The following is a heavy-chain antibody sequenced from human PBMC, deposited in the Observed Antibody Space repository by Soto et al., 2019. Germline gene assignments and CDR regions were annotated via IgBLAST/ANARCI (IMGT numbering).Heavy chain of an antibody. CDR3: ASGIAAAPQYYYYGMDV. V-gene: IGHV1-69*12. CDR2: IIPIFGTA. J-gene: IGHJ6*02. D-gene: IGHD6-13*01. Sequence: QVQLVQSGAEVKKPGSSVKVSCKASGGTFSSYAISWVRQAPGQGLEWMGGIIPIFGTANYAQKFQGRVTITADESTSTAYMALSSLRSEDTAVYYCASGIAAAPQYYYYGMDVWGQGTTVTVSS. CDR1: GGTFSSYA.